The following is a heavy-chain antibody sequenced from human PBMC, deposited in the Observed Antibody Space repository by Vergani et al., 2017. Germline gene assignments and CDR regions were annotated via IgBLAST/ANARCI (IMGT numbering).Heavy chain of an antibody. CDR1: GGSISSGGYY. CDR2: IYYSGST. Sequence: QVQLQESGPGLVKPSQTLSLTCTVSGGSISSGGYYWSWIRQHPGKGLEWIGYIYYSGSTYYNPSLKSRVTISADTSKNQFSLKLSSVTAADTAVYYCARAPMVRGVIRFDPWGQGTLVTVSS. J-gene: IGHJ5*02. V-gene: IGHV4-31*03. D-gene: IGHD3-10*01. CDR3: ARAPMVRGVIRFDP.